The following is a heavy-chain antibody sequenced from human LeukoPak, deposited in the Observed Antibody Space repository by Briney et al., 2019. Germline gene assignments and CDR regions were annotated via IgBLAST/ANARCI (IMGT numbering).Heavy chain of an antibody. V-gene: IGHV1-69*13. CDR2: IIPIFGTA. D-gene: IGHD1-1*01. J-gene: IGHJ3*02. Sequence: SVKVSCKASGGTFSSYAISWVRQAPGQGLEWMGGIIPIFGTANYAQKFQGRVTITADESTSTAYMELSSLRSEDAAVYYCARGPIPYNWNERFHAFDIWGQGTMVTVSS. CDR3: ARGPIPYNWNERFHAFDI. CDR1: GGTFSSYA.